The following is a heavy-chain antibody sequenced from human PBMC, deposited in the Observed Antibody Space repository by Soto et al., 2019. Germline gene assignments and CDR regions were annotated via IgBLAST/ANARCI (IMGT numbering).Heavy chain of an antibody. V-gene: IGHV3-23*01. CDR3: RLEDFSRIFGVVVNYYGLHF. J-gene: IGHJ6*02. Sequence: PGGSLRLSCAAPGFTFSSNAMSWVRQAPGKGLEWVSAISGSGGSTYYADSVKGRFTISRDNSKNTLYLQMNSLRAEDTAVYYCRLEDFSRIFGVVVNYYGLHFWGLLRTVSVCS. CDR2: ISGSGGST. D-gene: IGHD3-3*01. CDR1: GFTFSSNA.